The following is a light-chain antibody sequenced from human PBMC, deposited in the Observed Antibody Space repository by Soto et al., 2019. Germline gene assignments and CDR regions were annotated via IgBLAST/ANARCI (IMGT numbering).Light chain of an antibody. CDR2: GAS. CDR3: QQYGSSPIT. Sequence: EVVMTQSPATLSVSPGERVTLSCRASQSGRSNLAWYQQKPGQSPRLLIYGASSRATGIPDRFSGGGSGTDFSLTISRLDPEDFAVYYCQQYGSSPITFGQGTRLEIK. V-gene: IGKV3-20*01. J-gene: IGKJ5*01. CDR1: QSGRSN.